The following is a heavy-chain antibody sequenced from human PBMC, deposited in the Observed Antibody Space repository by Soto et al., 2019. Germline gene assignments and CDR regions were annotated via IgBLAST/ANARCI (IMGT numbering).Heavy chain of an antibody. CDR3: ARLHCHSPTCLPLDP. CDR1: GGSISSYY. CDR2: MYYSGTS. D-gene: IGHD1-26*01. J-gene: IGHJ5*02. Sequence: PSETLSLTCTVSGGSISSYYWGWIRQPPGKGLEWIGSMYYSGTSSYNPSLKSRVSMSVDTSKKQLSLRLTSVTAADTAVYYCARLHCHSPTCLPLDPWGTGPLVTVS. V-gene: IGHV4-39*01.